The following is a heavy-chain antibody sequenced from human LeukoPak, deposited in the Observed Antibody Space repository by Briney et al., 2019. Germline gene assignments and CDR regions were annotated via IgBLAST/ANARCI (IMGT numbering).Heavy chain of an antibody. J-gene: IGHJ6*02. V-gene: IGHV4-59*01. Sequence: PSETLALTCTVSGGSISNYYWSWIRQPPGKGLEWIGYIYYSGSTDYNPSLESRVTISVDTSKNQFSLKLSSVTAADTAVYYCARHTQGYYYYGMDVWGQGTTVTVSS. D-gene: IGHD2-2*02. CDR2: IYYSGST. CDR3: ARHTQGYYYYGMDV. CDR1: GGSISNYY.